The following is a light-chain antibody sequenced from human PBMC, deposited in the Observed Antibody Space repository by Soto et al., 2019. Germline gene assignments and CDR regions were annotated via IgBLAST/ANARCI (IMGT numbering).Light chain of an antibody. CDR1: HSDIGAGYG. J-gene: IGLJ2*01. V-gene: IGLV1-40*01. CDR3: QSFDSSRIGLL. Sequence: QPVLTQPPSVTGAPGQRVTISCTGSHSDIGAGYGVHWYQQFSHSAPKLLIYDTTNRPSGVPDRFSGSRSGTSASLAITGLQAEDEADYYCQSFDSSRIGLLFGGGTKVTVL. CDR2: DTT.